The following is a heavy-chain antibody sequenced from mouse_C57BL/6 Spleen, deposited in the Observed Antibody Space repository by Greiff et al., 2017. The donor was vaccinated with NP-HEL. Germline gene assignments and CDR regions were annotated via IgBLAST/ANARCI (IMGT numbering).Heavy chain of an antibody. V-gene: IGHV1-55*01. CDR1: GYTFTSYW. Sequence: QVQLQQSGAELVKPGASVKMSCKASGYTFTSYWITWVKQRPGQGLEWIGDIYPGSGSTNYNEKFKSKATLTVDTSSSTAYMQLSSLTSEDSAVYYCARDGTTVHYFDYWGQGTTLTVSS. D-gene: IGHD1-1*01. CDR3: ARDGTTVHYFDY. CDR2: IYPGSGST. J-gene: IGHJ2*01.